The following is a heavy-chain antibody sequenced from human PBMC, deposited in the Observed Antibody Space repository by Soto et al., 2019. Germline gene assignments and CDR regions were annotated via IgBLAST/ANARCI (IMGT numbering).Heavy chain of an antibody. D-gene: IGHD2-15*01. CDR3: ARQAATRYFDY. CDR1: GGSISSSSYY. V-gene: IGHV4-39*01. J-gene: IGHJ4*02. CDR2: IYYSGST. Sequence: SVTLSLTCTVSGGSISSSSYYWGWIRQPPGKGLEWIGSIYYSGSTYYNPSLKSRVTISVDTSKNQFSLKLSSVTAADTAVYYCARQAATRYFDYWGQGTLVTVSS.